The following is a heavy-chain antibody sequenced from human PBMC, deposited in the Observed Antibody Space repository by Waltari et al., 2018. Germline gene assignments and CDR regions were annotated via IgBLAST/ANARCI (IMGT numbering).Heavy chain of an antibody. V-gene: IGHV4-4*02. Sequence: QVQLQESGPGLVKPSGTLSLTCAVSVGSISCSNWWSWVRQPPGKGLEWIGEIYHRRGTNYNPPLKRGVTISVDKSKNQFSLKLGSVIAADAAVYYCARDHSLKGDHRYYLDYWGQGTLVTVSS. CDR2: IYHRRGT. D-gene: IGHD2-21*02. CDR1: VGSISCSNW. CDR3: ARDHSLKGDHRYYLDY. J-gene: IGHJ4*02.